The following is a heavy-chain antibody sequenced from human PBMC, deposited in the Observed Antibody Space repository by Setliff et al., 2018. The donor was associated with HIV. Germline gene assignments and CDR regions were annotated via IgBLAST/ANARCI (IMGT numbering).Heavy chain of an antibody. D-gene: IGHD6-19*01. CDR1: GYTFISYG. CDR3: ARDLERYSSHSGSGP. J-gene: IGHJ5*02. Sequence: GASVKVSCKASGYTFISYGISWVRQAPGQGLEWIGWISTYNGKTNYAQKVQGRVTMTRDAFTSTAYMEMRSPRSDDTAVYYCARDLERYSSHSGSGPWGQGTLVTVSS. CDR2: ISTYNGKT. V-gene: IGHV1-18*01.